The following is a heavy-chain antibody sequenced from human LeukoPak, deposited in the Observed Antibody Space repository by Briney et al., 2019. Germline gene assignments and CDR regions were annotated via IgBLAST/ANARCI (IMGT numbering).Heavy chain of an antibody. V-gene: IGHV3-20*04. D-gene: IGHD1-26*01. CDR2: INWNGGST. CDR1: GLTFDDSV. CDR3: AKGGYYDLDAFDI. Sequence: GSLRLSCAASGLTFDDSVMSCVRQAPGKGLEWVSSINWNGGSTGYADSVKGRFTISRDNAKNSLYLQMNSLRAEDTALYYCAKGGYYDLDAFDIWGQGTMVTVSS. J-gene: IGHJ3*02.